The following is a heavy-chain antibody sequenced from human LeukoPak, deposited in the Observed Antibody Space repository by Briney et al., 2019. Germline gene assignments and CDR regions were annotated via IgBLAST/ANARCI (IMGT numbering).Heavy chain of an antibody. J-gene: IGHJ4*02. CDR2: IYSGGST. D-gene: IGHD5-18*01. CDR1: GFTVSSNY. V-gene: IGHV3-66*01. Sequence: PGGSVTLFCAASGFTVSSNYMSWVGQAPGKGLEWVSVIYSGGSTYYADSVKGIFTISRDNSKNTLYLQMNSLRAEDTAVYYCAKVRLQPSYYFDFWGQGDLGSASS. CDR3: AKVRLQPSYYFDF.